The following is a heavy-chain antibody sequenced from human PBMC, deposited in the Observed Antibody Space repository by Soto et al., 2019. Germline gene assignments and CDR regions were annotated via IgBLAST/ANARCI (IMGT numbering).Heavy chain of an antibody. CDR3: TTDLWELLGAFDI. CDR1: GFTFSNAW. Sequence: PGGSLRLSCAASGFTFSNAWMNWVRQAPGKGLEWVGRIKSKTDGGTTDYAAPVKGRFTISRDDSKNTLYLQMNSLKTEDTAVYYCTTDLWELLGAFDIWGQGTMVTVSS. J-gene: IGHJ3*02. V-gene: IGHV3-15*07. CDR2: IKSKTDGGTT. D-gene: IGHD1-26*01.